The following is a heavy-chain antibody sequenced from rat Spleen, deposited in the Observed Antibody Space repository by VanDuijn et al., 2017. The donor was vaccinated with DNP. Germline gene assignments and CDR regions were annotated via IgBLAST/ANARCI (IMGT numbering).Heavy chain of an antibody. V-gene: IGHV5-25*01. J-gene: IGHJ1*01. CDR2: ISYDGRTT. Sequence: EVQLVESGGGLVQPGRSMKLSCAASGFTFSDSYMAWVRQAPTKGLEWVASISYDGRTTYYPDSVKGRFTISRDNAKNTQYLQMDSLRSEDTATYYCARTGSWYFDFWGPGTMVTVSS. CDR3: ARTGSWYFDF. D-gene: IGHD5-1*01. CDR1: GFTFSDSY.